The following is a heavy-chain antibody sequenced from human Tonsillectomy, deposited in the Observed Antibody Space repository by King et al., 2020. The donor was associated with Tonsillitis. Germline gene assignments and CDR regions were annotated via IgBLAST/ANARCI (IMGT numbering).Heavy chain of an antibody. J-gene: IGHJ4*02. CDR1: GFTFSSCG. D-gene: IGHD6-13*01. Sequence: EVQLVESGGGLVQPGGSLRLSCAASGFTFSSCGMNWVRQAPGKGLEWVSYISSSSTTKYYADSVKGRFTISRDNAKNSLYLQMNSLRAEDTAVYYCAKESHTSSWYVTPFDYWGQGTLVTVSS. CDR2: ISSSSTTK. CDR3: AKESHTSSWYVTPFDY. V-gene: IGHV3-48*01.